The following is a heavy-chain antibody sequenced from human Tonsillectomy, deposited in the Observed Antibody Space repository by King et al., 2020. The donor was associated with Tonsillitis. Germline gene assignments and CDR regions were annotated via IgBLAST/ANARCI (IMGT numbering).Heavy chain of an antibody. J-gene: IGHJ4*02. D-gene: IGHD3-22*01. CDR1: GFTFSSFA. CDR2: IIGAGGIT. CDR3: AKEPYDRSGYPFDY. V-gene: IGHV3-23*04. Sequence: VQLVESGGGLVQPGGSLRLSCAASGFTFSSFAMNWVRQAPGKGLEWGSAIIGAGGITYYTDSVKGRFTISRNNSKNTLYLQMNSLRAEDTAVYYCAKEPYDRSGYPFDYWGQGTLVTVSS.